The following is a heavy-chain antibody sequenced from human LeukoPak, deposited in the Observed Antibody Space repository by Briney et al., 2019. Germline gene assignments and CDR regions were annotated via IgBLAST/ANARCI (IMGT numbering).Heavy chain of an antibody. CDR1: GDSMNGHF. D-gene: IGHD5-24*01. V-gene: IGHV4-59*11. CDR2: VHYSLPS. CDR3: ACYNFVGRTFDC. Sequence: SSETLSLTCSVSGDSMNGHFWSWIRQSPGKGLEWIGNVHYSLPSNFSPSLKSRVTISMDTSRSQFSLKLGTVTAADTAVYYCACYNFVGRTFDCWGQGTLVTVSS. J-gene: IGHJ4*02.